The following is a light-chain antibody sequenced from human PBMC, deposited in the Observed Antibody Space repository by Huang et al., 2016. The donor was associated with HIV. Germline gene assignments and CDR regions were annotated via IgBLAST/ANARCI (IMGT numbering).Light chain of an antibody. CDR1: QDISND. Sequence: DIQMTQSPSSLSASIGDRVTITCQASQDISNDLNWYQQKPGKAPKLLLYDATKSEAGVPSRFSGSGSGTDFTLTISRLQPEDFATYYCQQFDNVPYSFGQGTRLEIK. CDR2: DAT. J-gene: IGKJ2*03. CDR3: QQFDNVPYS. V-gene: IGKV1-33*01.